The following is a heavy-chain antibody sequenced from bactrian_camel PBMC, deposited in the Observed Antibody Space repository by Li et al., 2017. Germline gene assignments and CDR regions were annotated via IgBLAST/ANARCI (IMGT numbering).Heavy chain of an antibody. Sequence: HVQLVESGGGSVQAGGSLRLSCGISGYHYPNHCMGWFRRVPGKESEGVAVISNDGTTTYADFAKGRFTISKDNAENTLYLQMNNLNQEDTARYYCAVDRGTGCKFRAGTAYWGQGTQVTVS. CDR1: GYHYPNHC. CDR2: ISNDGTT. CDR3: AVDRGTGCKFRAGTAY. J-gene: IGHJ4*01. D-gene: IGHD6*01. V-gene: IGHV3S53*01.